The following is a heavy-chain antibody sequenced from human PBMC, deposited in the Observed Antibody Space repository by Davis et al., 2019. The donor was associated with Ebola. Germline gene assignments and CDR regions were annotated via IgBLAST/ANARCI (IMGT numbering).Heavy chain of an antibody. Sequence: MPSETLSLTCAVYGGSFSGYYWSWIRQPPGKGLAWIGEINHSGSTNYNPSLKSRVTISVDTSKNQFSLKLSSVTAADTAVYYCARVYCSGGSCYGYAFDIWGQGTMVTVSS. CDR2: INHSGST. V-gene: IGHV4-34*01. J-gene: IGHJ3*02. CDR1: GGSFSGYY. D-gene: IGHD2-15*01. CDR3: ARVYCSGGSCYGYAFDI.